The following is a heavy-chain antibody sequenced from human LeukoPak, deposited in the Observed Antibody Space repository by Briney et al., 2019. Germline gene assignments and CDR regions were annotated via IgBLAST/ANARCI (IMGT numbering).Heavy chain of an antibody. CDR3: ARDGGH. CDR2: ISSSSSYT. CDR1: GFTFSDYY. V-gene: IGHV3-11*06. J-gene: IGHJ4*02. Sequence: GGSLRLSCAASGFTFSDYYMSWIRQAPGKGLVLVADISSSSSYTDGADSVKGRFTISRNNAKNALYLQMNSQRAEDTAVYYCARDGGHWGQGNLVTVSS.